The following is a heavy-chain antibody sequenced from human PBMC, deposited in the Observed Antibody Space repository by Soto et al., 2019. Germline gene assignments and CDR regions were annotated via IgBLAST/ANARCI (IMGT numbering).Heavy chain of an antibody. J-gene: IGHJ4*02. V-gene: IGHV1-69*06. CDR2: IIPIFGTA. Sequence: ASVKVSCKASGGTFSSYAISWVRQAPGQGLEWMGGIIPIFGTANYAQKFQGRVTITADKSTSTAYMGLSSLRSEDTAVYYCARDSYSYGPFDYWGRGTLVTVSS. CDR1: GGTFSSYA. CDR3: ARDSYSYGPFDY. D-gene: IGHD5-18*01.